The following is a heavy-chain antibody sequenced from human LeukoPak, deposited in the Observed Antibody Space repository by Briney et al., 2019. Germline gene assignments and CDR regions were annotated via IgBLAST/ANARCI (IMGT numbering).Heavy chain of an antibody. V-gene: IGHV4-4*07. CDR2: IYTSGST. D-gene: IGHD1-26*01. CDR1: GGSISSYY. Sequence: SETLSLTCTVSGGSISSYYWSWNWQPAGKGLEWIGRIYTSGSTNYNPSLKSRVTMSVDTSKNQFSLKLSSVTAADTAVYYCARDLKATDAFDIWGQGTMVTVSS. J-gene: IGHJ3*02. CDR3: ARDLKATDAFDI.